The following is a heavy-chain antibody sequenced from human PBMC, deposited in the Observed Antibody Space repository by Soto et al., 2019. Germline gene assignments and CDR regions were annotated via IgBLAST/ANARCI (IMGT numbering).Heavy chain of an antibody. V-gene: IGHV4-39*02. J-gene: IGHJ5*02. CDR3: ARDTVVTGNWFDP. Sequence: QLQLQESGPGLVKPSETLSLTCTVSGGSISSSSYYWGWIRQPPGKGLEWIGSIYYSGSTYYNPSLKSRVTISVDTSKNQFSLKLSSVTAADTAVYYCARDTVVTGNWFDPWGQGTLVTVSS. CDR2: IYYSGST. CDR1: GGSISSSSYY. D-gene: IGHD2-15*01.